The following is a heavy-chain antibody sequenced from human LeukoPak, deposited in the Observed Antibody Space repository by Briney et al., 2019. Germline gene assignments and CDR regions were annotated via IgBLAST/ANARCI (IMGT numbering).Heavy chain of an antibody. V-gene: IGHV4-39*01. D-gene: IGHD2-2*02. J-gene: IGHJ4*02. CDR3: AAPPATYCSSTSCYTGIRDY. Sequence: PSKTLTLTCTVSGGSISSSSYYWGWIRQPPGKGLEWIGSIYYSGSTYYNPSLKSRVTISVDTSKNQFSLKLSSVTAADTAVYYCAAPPATYCSSTSCYTGIRDYWGQGTLVTVSS. CDR2: IYYSGST. CDR1: GGSISSSSYY.